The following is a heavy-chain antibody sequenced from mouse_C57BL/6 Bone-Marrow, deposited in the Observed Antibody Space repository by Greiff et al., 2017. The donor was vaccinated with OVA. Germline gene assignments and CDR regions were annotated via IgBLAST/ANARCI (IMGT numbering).Heavy chain of an antibody. CDR3: ARRDY. V-gene: IGHV1-81*01. J-gene: IGHJ2*01. Sequence: QVQLQQSGAELVRPGASVKLSCKASGYTFTSYGISWVKQRPGKGLEWIGEIYPRSGNTYYNEKFKGKATLTVDKSSSTAYMELRRLTSEDTAAYFCARRDYWGQGTTLTVSS. CDR2: IYPRSGNT. CDR1: GYTFTSYG.